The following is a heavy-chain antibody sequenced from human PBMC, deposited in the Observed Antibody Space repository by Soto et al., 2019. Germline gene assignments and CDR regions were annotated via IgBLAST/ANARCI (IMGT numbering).Heavy chain of an antibody. CDR1: DDSLNIRSFY. CDR3: DGVTAVRPVLDV. D-gene: IGHD2-21*02. J-gene: IGHJ4*02. V-gene: IGHV4-39*01. CDR2: IDYTANT. Sequence: SEALSVTCSVSDDSLNIRSFYWGWIRPSPGQGWESTGSIDYTANTSYHPSVRSRLTLSVDSSRKQFSLRLTSVTAADSAVYDCDGVTAVRPVLDVRGQGALVTVSS.